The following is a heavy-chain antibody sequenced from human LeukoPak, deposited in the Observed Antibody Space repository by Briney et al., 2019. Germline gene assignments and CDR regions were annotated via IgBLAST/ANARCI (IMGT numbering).Heavy chain of an antibody. CDR2: ASAYNGNT. D-gene: IGHD1-26*01. CDR1: GYTFTSYG. V-gene: IGHV1-18*01. J-gene: IGHJ4*02. CDR3: ARDSRSGSYYFGDNY. Sequence: ASVKVSCKASGYTFTSYGISWVRQAPGQGLEWMGWASAYNGNTNYAQKLQGRVTMTTDTSTSTAYMELRSLRSDDTAVYYCARDSRSGSYYFGDNYWGQGTLVTVSS.